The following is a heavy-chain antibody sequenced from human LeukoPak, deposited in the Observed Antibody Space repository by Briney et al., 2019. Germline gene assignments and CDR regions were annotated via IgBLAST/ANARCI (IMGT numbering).Heavy chain of an antibody. V-gene: IGHV3-23*01. D-gene: IGHD6-13*01. CDR2: TSGRGGST. J-gene: IGHJ5*02. CDR1: GFTFSTYA. CDR3: AKGKASSWLDWFDP. Sequence: GGSLRLSCAASGFTFSTYAMTWVRQAPGRGLEWVSATSGRGGSTYYADSVKGRFTMSRDNSKNTVYLQMNSLRAEDTAVYFCAKGKASSWLDWFDPWGQGTLVTVSS.